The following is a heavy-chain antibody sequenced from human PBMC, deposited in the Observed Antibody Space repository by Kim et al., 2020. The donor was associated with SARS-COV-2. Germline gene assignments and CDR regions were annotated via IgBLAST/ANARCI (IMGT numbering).Heavy chain of an antibody. D-gene: IGHD6-25*01. Sequence: SETLSLTCAVSGGSISSCYWSWFRRPPGKGLEWFGDIYYHGSTTNYTSSMKRRITISENTSNNPFSLQITAITADTAALYYCATGVSCWVRGISATDS. J-gene: IGHJ5*01. CDR3: ATGVSCWVRGISATDS. V-gene: IGHV4-59*01. CDR1: GGSISSCY. CDR2: IYYHGSTT.